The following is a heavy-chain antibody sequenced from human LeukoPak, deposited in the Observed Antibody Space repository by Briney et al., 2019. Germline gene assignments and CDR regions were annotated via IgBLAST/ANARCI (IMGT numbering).Heavy chain of an antibody. D-gene: IGHD1-26*01. V-gene: IGHV3-23*01. CDR2: ITRSGTNT. CDR1: GFTFSSYA. Sequence: GGSLRLSCAASGFTFSSYAMSWVRQAPGKGLEWVSAITRSGTNTFYRDSVKGRFTVSRDNSKNTIFLQMNTLRADDTAVYFCATDPATVGVTTRDYWGQGTPVTVSS. CDR3: ATDPATVGVTTRDY. J-gene: IGHJ4*02.